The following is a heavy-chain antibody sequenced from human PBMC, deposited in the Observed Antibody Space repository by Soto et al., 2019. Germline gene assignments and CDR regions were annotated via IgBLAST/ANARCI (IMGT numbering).Heavy chain of an antibody. V-gene: IGHV1-69*13. CDR2: IIPLFGTA. D-gene: IGHD3-10*01. Sequence: GASVKVSCKASGVTFSSETLGWVRQAPGQGLEWVGGIIPLFGTASYAQKFQGRVTITADESTSTVYMELSSLRSDDTAVYFCATELGENPASPFDAWGQGTLVNVSS. CDR3: ATELGENPASPFDA. CDR1: GVTFSSET. J-gene: IGHJ4*02.